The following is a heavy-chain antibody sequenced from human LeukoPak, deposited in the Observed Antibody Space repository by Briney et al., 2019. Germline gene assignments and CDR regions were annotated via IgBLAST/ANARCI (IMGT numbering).Heavy chain of an antibody. J-gene: IGHJ4*02. CDR2: IYYSGST. CDR1: GGSISSSSYY. Sequence: SETLSLTCTVSGGSISSSSYYWGWIRQPPGKGLEWIGSIYYSGSTYYNPSLKSRVTISVDTSKNQFSLKLSSVTAADTAVYCCARHFYDGRTWYYDSSGYYYFDYWGQGTLVTVSS. D-gene: IGHD3-22*01. V-gene: IGHV4-39*01. CDR3: ARHFYDGRTWYYDSSGYYYFDY.